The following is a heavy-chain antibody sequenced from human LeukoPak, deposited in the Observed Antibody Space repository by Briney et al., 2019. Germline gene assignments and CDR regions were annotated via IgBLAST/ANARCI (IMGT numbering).Heavy chain of an antibody. CDR3: ARGWDTGYSYYGMDV. D-gene: IGHD5-18*01. J-gene: IGHJ6*02. V-gene: IGHV4-59*01. CDR2: IYYSGNT. Sequence: PSETLSLTCTVSGGSISGYYWSWIRQPPGKGLEWIGYIYYSGNTNYNPSLKSRVTLSVDTSTSQLFLKLSSVTAADTAVYYCARGWDTGYSYYGMDVWGPGTTVTVSS. CDR1: GGSISGYY.